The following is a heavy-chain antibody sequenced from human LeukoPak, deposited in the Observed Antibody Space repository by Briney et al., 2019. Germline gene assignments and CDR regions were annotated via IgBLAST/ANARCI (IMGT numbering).Heavy chain of an antibody. D-gene: IGHD2-15*01. CDR3: ARYFSVVVALEYYFDY. J-gene: IGHJ4*02. CDR2: IKQDGSEK. V-gene: IGHV3-7*01. Sequence: GGSLRLSCAASGFSVTDAWMNWVRQAPGKGLEWVANIKQDGSEKYYVDSVKGRFTISRDNAKNSLYLQMNSLRAEDTAVYYCARYFSVVVALEYYFDYWGQGTLVTVSS. CDR1: GFSVTDAW.